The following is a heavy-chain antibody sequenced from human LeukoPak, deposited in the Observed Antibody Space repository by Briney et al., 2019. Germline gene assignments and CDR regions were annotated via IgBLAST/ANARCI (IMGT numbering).Heavy chain of an antibody. CDR2: IIPIFGTA. CDR3: ARGSPPNYGSGWYDY. D-gene: IGHD6-19*01. V-gene: IGHV1-69*13. CDR1: GYTFTGFG. Sequence: ASVNVSCKASGYTFTGFGTTWVRQAPGQGLEWMGGIIPIFGTANYAQKFQGRVTITADESTSTAYMELSSLRSEDTAVYYCARGSPPNYGSGWYDYWGQGTLVTVSS. J-gene: IGHJ4*02.